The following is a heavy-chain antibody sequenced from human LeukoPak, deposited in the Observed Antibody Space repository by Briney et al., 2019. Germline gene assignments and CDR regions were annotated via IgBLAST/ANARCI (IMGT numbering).Heavy chain of an antibody. Sequence: PGGSLRLSCAASGFTFSSYWMYWVRQVPNQGLMWVSRINSDETISEYVDSVNGRFTISRDNAKNTLYLQMNSLRAEDTAVYFCLYGGYFQHWGQGTLVTVSS. CDR2: INSDETIS. CDR3: LYGGYFQH. V-gene: IGHV3-74*01. D-gene: IGHD3-16*01. J-gene: IGHJ1*01. CDR1: GFTFSSYW.